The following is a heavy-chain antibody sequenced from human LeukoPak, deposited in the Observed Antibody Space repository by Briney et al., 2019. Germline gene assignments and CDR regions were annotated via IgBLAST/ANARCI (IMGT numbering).Heavy chain of an antibody. D-gene: IGHD2-21*02. CDR1: GFTFSSYG. J-gene: IGHJ4*02. Sequence: GGSLRLSCAASGFTFSSYGMHWVRQAPGKGLEWVAFIRYDGSNKYYADSVKGRFTISRDNSKNTLYLQMNGLRAEDTAVYYCATPRGSVTAIDYFDYWGQGTLVTVSS. CDR2: IRYDGSNK. CDR3: ATPRGSVTAIDYFDY. V-gene: IGHV3-30*02.